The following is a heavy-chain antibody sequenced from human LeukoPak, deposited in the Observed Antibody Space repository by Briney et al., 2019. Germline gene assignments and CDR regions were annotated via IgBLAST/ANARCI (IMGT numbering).Heavy chain of an antibody. CDR2: ISYDGSNK. D-gene: IGHD6-13*01. V-gene: IGHV3-30*04. Sequence: GGSLRLSCAASGFTFSSYAMHWVRQAPGKVLEWVAVISYDGSNKYYADSVKGRFTISRDNSKNTLYLQMNSLRAEDTAVYYCAKDRIAAARWDFDYWGQGTLVTVSS. CDR3: AKDRIAAARWDFDY. J-gene: IGHJ4*02. CDR1: GFTFSSYA.